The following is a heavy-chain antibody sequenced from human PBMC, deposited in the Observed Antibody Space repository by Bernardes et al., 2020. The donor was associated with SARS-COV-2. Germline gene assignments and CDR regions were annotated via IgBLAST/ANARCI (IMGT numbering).Heavy chain of an antibody. CDR3: ARGGWYCSSSGCSRYCDY. CDR1: GYTFTNYG. Sequence: ASMKVSCKASGYTFTNYGISRVRQAPGQGLEWMGWISGYNGIANYAQKVQGRVTMTADTSTTTAYLELTSLRSDDTAIYYCARGGWYCSSSGCSRYCDYWGQGTLVTVSS. D-gene: IGHD2-2*01. J-gene: IGHJ4*02. CDR2: ISGYNGIA. V-gene: IGHV1-18*01.